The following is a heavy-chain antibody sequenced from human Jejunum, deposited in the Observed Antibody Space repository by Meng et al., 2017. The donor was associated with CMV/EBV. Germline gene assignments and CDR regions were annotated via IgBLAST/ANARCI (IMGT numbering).Heavy chain of an antibody. CDR1: TFSRCA. D-gene: IGHD3-3*01. Sequence: TFSRCAISWVRQAPGQGLEWMGGIIPILGIANYAQKFQGRVTITADKSTSTAYMELSSLRSEDTAVYYCARSLLRFLEWSGADWFDPWGQGTLVTVSS. CDR2: IIPILGIA. J-gene: IGHJ5*02. CDR3: ARSLLRFLEWSGADWFDP. V-gene: IGHV1-69*10.